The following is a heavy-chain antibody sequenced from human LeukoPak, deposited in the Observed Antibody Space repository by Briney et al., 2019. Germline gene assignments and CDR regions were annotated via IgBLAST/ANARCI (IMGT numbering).Heavy chain of an antibody. CDR3: ARVVRCSGGSCYSRGYWFDP. D-gene: IGHD2-15*01. CDR1: GGSISSSSYY. CDR2: IYYSGST. V-gene: IGHV4-39*07. J-gene: IGHJ5*02. Sequence: KPSETLSLTCTVSGGSISSSSYYLGWIRQPPGKGLEWIGSIYYSGSTYYNPSLKSRVTISVDTSKNQFSLKLSSVTAADTAVYYCARVVRCSGGSCYSRGYWFDPWGQGTLVTVSS.